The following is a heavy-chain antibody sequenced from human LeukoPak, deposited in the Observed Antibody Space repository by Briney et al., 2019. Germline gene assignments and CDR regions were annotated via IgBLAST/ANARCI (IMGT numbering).Heavy chain of an antibody. D-gene: IGHD1-20*01. CDR3: ARDITSRRLDY. Sequence: GGSLRLSCEASGFTFRNHGMHWARQPPGKGLEWVAVIWYDGSNAYYADSVKGRFTISRDNSKNTLYLQMNSLRVEDTAVYYCARDITSRRLDYWGQGTLVTVSS. CDR1: GFTFRNHG. CDR2: IWYDGSNA. V-gene: IGHV3-33*01. J-gene: IGHJ4*02.